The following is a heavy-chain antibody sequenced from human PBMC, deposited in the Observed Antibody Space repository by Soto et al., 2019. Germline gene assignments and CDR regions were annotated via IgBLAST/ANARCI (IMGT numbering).Heavy chain of an antibody. CDR2: INPNSGGT. Sequence: GASVKVSCKASGYTFTGYYMHWVRQAPGQGLEWMGWINPNSGGTNYAQKFQGRVTMTRDTSISTAYMELSRLRSDDTAVYYCARVRGSPGREFDYWGQGTLDTVSS. CDR1: GYTFTGYY. CDR3: ARVRGSPGREFDY. D-gene: IGHD1-26*01. V-gene: IGHV1-2*02. J-gene: IGHJ4*02.